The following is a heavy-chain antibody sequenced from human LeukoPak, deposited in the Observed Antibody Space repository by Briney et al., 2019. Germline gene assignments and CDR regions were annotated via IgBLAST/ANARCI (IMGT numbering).Heavy chain of an antibody. V-gene: IGHV3-23*01. Sequence: PGGSLRLSCVASGFTFSGLAMSWVRQAPGKGLEWVSAIGGRGVTTHYADSVKGRFTISRDNSNNTLSLQMNSLRADDTAVYYCAKGTLTETHGISSDPFDYWGQGTLVTVSS. CDR2: IGGRGVTT. J-gene: IGHJ4*02. CDR3: AKGTLTETHGISSDPFDY. CDR1: GFTFSGLA. D-gene: IGHD6-6*01.